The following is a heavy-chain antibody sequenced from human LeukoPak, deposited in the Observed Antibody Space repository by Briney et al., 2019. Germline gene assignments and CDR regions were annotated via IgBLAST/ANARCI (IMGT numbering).Heavy chain of an antibody. J-gene: IGHJ4*02. CDR2: IYTSGST. Sequence: SETLSLTCTVSGGSISSYYWSWIRQPAGKGLEWIGRIYTSGSTNYNPSLKSRVTISVDTSKNQFSLKLSSVTAADTAVYYCARGVVVPAAKYFDYWGQGTLVTVSS. CDR1: GGSISSYY. V-gene: IGHV4-4*07. D-gene: IGHD2-2*01. CDR3: ARGVVVPAAKYFDY.